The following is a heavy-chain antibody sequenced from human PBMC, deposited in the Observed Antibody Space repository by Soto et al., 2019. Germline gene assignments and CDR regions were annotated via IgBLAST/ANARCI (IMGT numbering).Heavy chain of an antibody. CDR1: GGTFSSYT. CDR2: IIPILGIA. Sequence: QVQLVQSGAEVKKPGSSVKVSCKASGGTFSSYTISWVRQAPGQGLEWMGRIIPILGIANYAQKFQGRVTITADKSTSTAYMELSRLRSEDTAVYYCAFAGTGSTSFDYWGQGTLVTVSS. CDR3: AFAGTGSTSFDY. J-gene: IGHJ4*02. D-gene: IGHD1-1*01. V-gene: IGHV1-69*02.